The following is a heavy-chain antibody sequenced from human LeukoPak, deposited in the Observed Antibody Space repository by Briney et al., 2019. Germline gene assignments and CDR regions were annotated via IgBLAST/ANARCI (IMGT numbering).Heavy chain of an antibody. CDR1: GFTFSSYG. Sequence: GGSLRLSCAAFGFTFSSYGMHWVRQAPGKGLDWVAFIHHDGSNKYYADSVRGRFTISRDNSKNTLYLQMNSLRAEGTAVYFCAKGDKMLTWRRTYNRFDPWGQGTLVTVSS. CDR2: IHHDGSNK. J-gene: IGHJ5*02. V-gene: IGHV3-30*02. D-gene: IGHD3-16*01. CDR3: AKGDKMLTWRRTYNRFDP.